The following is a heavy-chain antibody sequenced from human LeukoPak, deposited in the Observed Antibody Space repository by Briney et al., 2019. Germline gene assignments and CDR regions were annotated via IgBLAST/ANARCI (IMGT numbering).Heavy chain of an antibody. Sequence: ASVKVSCKASGYTFTSYDINWVRQATGQGLEWMGWMNPNSGNTGYAQKFQGRVTMTRNTSISTAYMELSSLRSEDTAVYYCARGDGASYYYYYDMDVWGQGTTVTVSS. V-gene: IGHV1-8*01. CDR2: MNPNSGNT. CDR3: ARGDGASYYYYYDMDV. J-gene: IGHJ6*02. CDR1: GYTFTSYD. D-gene: IGHD4/OR15-4a*01.